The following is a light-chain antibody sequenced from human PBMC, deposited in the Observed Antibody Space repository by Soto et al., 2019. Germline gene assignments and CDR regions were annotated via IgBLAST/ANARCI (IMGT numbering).Light chain of an antibody. Sequence: ALTQPASVSGSPGQSITISCTGTSSDVGGYNYVSWYQQHPGKAPKLMIYDVSNRPSGVSNRFSGSKSGNTASLTISGLQAEDEADYYCSSYTSSSTLYVFGTGTKVT. J-gene: IGLJ1*01. CDR3: SSYTSSSTLYV. CDR2: DVS. CDR1: SSDVGGYNY. V-gene: IGLV2-14*01.